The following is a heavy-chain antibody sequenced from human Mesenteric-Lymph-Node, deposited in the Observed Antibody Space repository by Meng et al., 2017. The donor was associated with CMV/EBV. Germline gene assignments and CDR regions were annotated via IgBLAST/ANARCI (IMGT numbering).Heavy chain of an antibody. V-gene: IGHV3-74*01. CDR3: AKALPLGSGHYHYYYYTMDV. D-gene: IGHD3-3*01. Sequence: ETLSLTCAASGITFSGYWMHWVRQAPGKGVVWVSRIKSDGSIIGYADSVRGRFTISRDNSKNTLFLQMNSLRAEDTAVYYCAKALPLGSGHYHYYYYTMDVWGQGTTVTVSS. J-gene: IGHJ6*02. CDR2: IKSDGSII. CDR1: GITFSGYW.